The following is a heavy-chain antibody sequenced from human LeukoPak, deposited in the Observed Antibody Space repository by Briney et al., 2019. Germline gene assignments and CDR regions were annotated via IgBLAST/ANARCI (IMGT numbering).Heavy chain of an antibody. J-gene: IGHJ4*02. V-gene: IGHV4-34*01. Sequence: KASETLSLTCAVYGGSFSGYYWSWIRRPPGKGLEWIGEINHSGSTNYNPSLKSRVTISVDTSKNQFSLKLSSVTAADTAVYYCARGYSGYDPFDYWGQGTLVTVSS. CDR2: INHSGST. CDR1: GGSFSGYY. CDR3: ARGYSGYDPFDY. D-gene: IGHD5-12*01.